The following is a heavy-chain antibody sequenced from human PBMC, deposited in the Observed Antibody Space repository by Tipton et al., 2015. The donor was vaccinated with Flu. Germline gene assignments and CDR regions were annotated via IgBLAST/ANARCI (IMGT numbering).Heavy chain of an antibody. CDR3: ARDQCNWGPCDYYYGMDV. D-gene: IGHD7-27*01. CDR2: IYSGGNT. V-gene: IGHV4-4*07. J-gene: IGHJ6*02. Sequence: TLSLTCTVSGGSISSYYWSWIRQPAGKGLEWIGRIYSGGNTDYNPSLKSRVTMSVDTSRNQFSLKLRSVTAADTAVYYCARDQCNWGPCDYYYGMDVWGQGTTVSVS. CDR1: GGSISSYY.